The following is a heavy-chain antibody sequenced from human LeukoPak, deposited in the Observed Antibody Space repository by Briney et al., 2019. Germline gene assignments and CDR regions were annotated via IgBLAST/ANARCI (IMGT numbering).Heavy chain of an antibody. J-gene: IGHJ3*01. CDR1: GFTVSSNY. CDR3: ARDGFSSGYPYDAFDV. V-gene: IGHV3-53*01. D-gene: IGHD3-22*01. CDR2: IYSGGST. Sequence: GGSLRLSCAASGFTVSSNYMSWVRQAPGKGLEWVSVIYSGGSTYYADSVKGRFTISRDNSKNTLYLQMNSLRAEDTAVYYCARDGFSSGYPYDAFDVWGQGTMVTVSS.